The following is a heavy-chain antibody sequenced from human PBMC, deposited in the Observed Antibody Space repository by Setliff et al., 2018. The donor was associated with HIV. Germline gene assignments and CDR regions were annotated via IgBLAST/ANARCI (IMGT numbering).Heavy chain of an antibody. V-gene: IGHV3-21*01. Sequence: PAGSLRLSCAASGFTFSKFSMSWVRQAPGKGLEWVSSITSTSRYIDYADSLRGRFTISRDNARNSLYLHLRALGAEDTAIYYCARDAYGDSYFDYWGQGTLVTVSS. CDR1: GFTFSKFS. D-gene: IGHD4-17*01. J-gene: IGHJ4*02. CDR2: ITSTSRYI. CDR3: ARDAYGDSYFDY.